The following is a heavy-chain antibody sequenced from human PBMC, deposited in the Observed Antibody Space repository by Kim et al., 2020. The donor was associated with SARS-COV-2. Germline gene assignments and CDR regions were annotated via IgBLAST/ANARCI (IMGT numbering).Heavy chain of an antibody. CDR3: ARVSGDDYGDYWTTNYYYGMDV. Sequence: SETLSLTCTVSGGSISSGGYYWSWIRQHPGKGLEWIGYIYYSGSTYYNPSLKSRVTISVDTSKNQFSLKLSSVTAADTAVYYCARVSGDDYGDYWTTNYYYGMDVWGQGTTVTVSS. CDR2: IYYSGST. CDR1: GGSISSGGYY. D-gene: IGHD4-17*01. J-gene: IGHJ6*02. V-gene: IGHV4-31*03.